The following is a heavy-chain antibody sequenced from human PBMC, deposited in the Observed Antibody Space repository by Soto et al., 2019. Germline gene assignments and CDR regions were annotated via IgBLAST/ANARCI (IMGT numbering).Heavy chain of an antibody. Sequence: QVQLQESGPGLVKPSQTLSLTCTVSGGSISSGDYYWSWIRQPPGKGLEWIGYIYYSGSTYYNPSLKSRVTISAATSTNPSSLKLSSVTAADPAVYYCARLGAGVYWGQGTLVTVSS. V-gene: IGHV4-30-4*01. J-gene: IGHJ4*02. CDR1: GGSISSGDYY. CDR2: IYYSGST. CDR3: ARLGAGVY. D-gene: IGHD3-10*01.